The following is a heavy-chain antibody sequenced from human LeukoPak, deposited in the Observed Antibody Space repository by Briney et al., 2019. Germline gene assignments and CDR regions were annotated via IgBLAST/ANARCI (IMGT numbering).Heavy chain of an antibody. CDR1: GFTFSNSA. Sequence: GGSLRLSCAASGFTFSNSAMHWVRQAPGKGLEWVAVISYDGNNKDYADSVKGRFTISRDNSNNTLYLQMNSLRDKDTAVYSCARDQGHVRGVWFGELQAGFDFWGQGTLVTVSS. V-gene: IGHV3-30-3*01. CDR3: ARDQGHVRGVWFGELQAGFDF. D-gene: IGHD3-10*01. J-gene: IGHJ4*02. CDR2: ISYDGNNK.